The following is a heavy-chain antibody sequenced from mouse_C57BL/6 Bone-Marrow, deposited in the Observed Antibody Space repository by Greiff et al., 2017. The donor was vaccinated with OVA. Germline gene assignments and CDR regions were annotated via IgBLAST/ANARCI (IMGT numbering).Heavy chain of an antibody. Sequence: VQLQQSGAELVRPGASVKLSCTASGFNIKDDYMHWVKQRPEQGLEWIGCIDPENGDTEYASKFQGKATITADTSSNTAYLQLSSLTSEDTAVYYCTLYGNYVFDYWGQGTTLTVSS. V-gene: IGHV14-4*01. CDR2: IDPENGDT. CDR1: GFNIKDDY. D-gene: IGHD2-1*01. J-gene: IGHJ2*01. CDR3: TLYGNYVFDY.